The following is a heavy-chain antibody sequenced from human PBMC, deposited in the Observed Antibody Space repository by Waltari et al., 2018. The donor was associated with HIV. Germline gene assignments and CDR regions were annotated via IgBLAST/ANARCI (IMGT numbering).Heavy chain of an antibody. V-gene: IGHV1-8*01. CDR1: GYTFSTYD. CDR2: MNPKSGNT. CDR3: ARSSGWSYFDY. J-gene: IGHJ4*01. Sequence: QVQLVQSGTAVKRPGASVKVSCKASGYTFSTYDINWVRQAPGQGLEWMGWMNPKSGNTGFAQKLKGRVTLTRNTSISTAYMELRSLRSEDTAVYFCARSSGWSYFDYWGRRTLVTVPS. D-gene: IGHD2-15*01.